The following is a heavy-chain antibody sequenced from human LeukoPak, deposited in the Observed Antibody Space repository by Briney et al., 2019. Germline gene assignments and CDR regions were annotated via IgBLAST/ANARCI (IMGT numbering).Heavy chain of an antibody. CDR2: LYTSGST. D-gene: IGHD6-19*01. CDR3: ARDRGQLLGNYYYYYYMDV. Sequence: SETLSLTCTVSGGSISSYYWSWIRQPAGKGLEWIGRLYTSGSTNYNPSLRRRVTMSVDTSKNQFSLTLSSVTAADTAVYYCARDRGQLLGNYYYYYYMDVWGKGTTVTVSS. V-gene: IGHV4-4*07. J-gene: IGHJ6*03. CDR1: GGSISSYY.